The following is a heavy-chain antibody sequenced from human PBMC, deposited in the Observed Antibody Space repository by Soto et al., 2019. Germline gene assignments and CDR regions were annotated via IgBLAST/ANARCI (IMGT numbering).Heavy chain of an antibody. D-gene: IGHD2-2*01. CDR2: IKSKTAGETT. V-gene: IGHV3-15*01. CDR3: AANLMGYQSFDC. Sequence: EVLLVESGGGLVKPGGSLSLSCAASGFSFTNAWVSWVRQAPGKGLEWVGRIKSKTAGETTDYAAPVKDRFTISRDDSKNTLFLQLNSLKTEDTAVYYCAANLMGYQSFDCWGQGTLVTVSS. J-gene: IGHJ4*02. CDR1: GFSFTNAW.